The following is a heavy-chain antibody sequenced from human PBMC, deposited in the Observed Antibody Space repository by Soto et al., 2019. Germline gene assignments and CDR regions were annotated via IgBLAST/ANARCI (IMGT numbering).Heavy chain of an antibody. CDR1: GFTFITYD. CDR3: ARRKERSGPYYLDL. V-gene: IGHV1-8*01. D-gene: IGHD6-25*01. J-gene: IGHJ4*02. CDR2: MNPNNGNA. Sequence: ASVKVSCKASGFTFITYDFSWVRQAAGQGLEWMGWMNPNNGNAGFAQKFRGRINMARNTSISTAYLELSSLRSDDSAVYFCARRKERSGPYYLDLWGQGTQVTVYS.